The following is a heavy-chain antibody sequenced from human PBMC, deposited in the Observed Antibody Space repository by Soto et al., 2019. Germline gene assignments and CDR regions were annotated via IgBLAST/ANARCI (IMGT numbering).Heavy chain of an antibody. CDR3: ARAEWGYAFQI. J-gene: IGHJ3*02. CDR1: GGSVTRGTYY. Sequence: QVQLQESGPGLVKPSETLSLTCTVSGGSVTRGTYYWTWIRRSPGKGLEWIGYVYYSGSTNYIPSRQGRVTIAAEQSKLPLSLTLSSVTAADTAVCYCARAEWGYAFQIWGQGTMVTVSS. CDR2: VYYSGST. V-gene: IGHV4-61*01. D-gene: IGHD7-27*01.